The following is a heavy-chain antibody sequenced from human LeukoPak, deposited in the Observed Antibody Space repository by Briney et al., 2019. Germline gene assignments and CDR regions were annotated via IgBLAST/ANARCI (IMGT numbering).Heavy chain of an antibody. Sequence: SETLSLTCTVSGGSISSGGYYWSWIRQHPGKGLEWIGYIYYSGSTYYNPSLKSRVTISVDTSKNQFSLKLSSVTAADTAVYYCAKLLWFGEFLNWFDPWGQGTLVTVSS. CDR3: AKLLWFGEFLNWFDP. CDR1: GGSISSGGYY. J-gene: IGHJ5*02. D-gene: IGHD3-10*01. V-gene: IGHV4-31*03. CDR2: IYYSGST.